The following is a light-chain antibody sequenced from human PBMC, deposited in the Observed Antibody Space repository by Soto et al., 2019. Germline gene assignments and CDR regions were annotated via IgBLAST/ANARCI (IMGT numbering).Light chain of an antibody. CDR2: RAS. Sequence: DIVMTQSPDSLAVSLGERATINCKSSQSILNSANNKIHLAGYQQKPGQPPKLVIYRASTRESGVPDRFSGSGSGTDFTLTISSLQADDVATYYCQQYFSAHLTFGGGPKVEL. CDR1: QSILNSANNKIH. V-gene: IGKV4-1*01. CDR3: QQYFSAHLT. J-gene: IGKJ4*01.